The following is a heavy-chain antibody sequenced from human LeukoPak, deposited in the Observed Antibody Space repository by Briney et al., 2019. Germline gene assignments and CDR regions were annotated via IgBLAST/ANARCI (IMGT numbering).Heavy chain of an antibody. D-gene: IGHD3-9*01. Sequence: TGGSLRLSCAASGFTFSNAWMDWVRQAPGKGLEWVGRIKSKTDGGTIDYAAPVRGRFTISRDDSENTLYLQMNSLKTEDTALYYCSTDQGGDILTGCWGQGTLVTVSS. CDR2: IKSKTDGGTI. J-gene: IGHJ4*02. CDR1: GFTFSNAW. CDR3: STDQGGDILTGC. V-gene: IGHV3-15*07.